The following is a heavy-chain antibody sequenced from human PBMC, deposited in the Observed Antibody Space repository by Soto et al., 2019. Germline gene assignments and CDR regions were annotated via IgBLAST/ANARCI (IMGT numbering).Heavy chain of an antibody. J-gene: IGHJ3*02. D-gene: IGHD3-22*01. Sequence: EVQLVETGGGLIQPGGSLRLSCAASGFTVSSIYMSWVRQAPGKGPEWVSVIYGGGSISHTDSVRGRFTISRDNAKNTLYLQMNSLRAEDTAVYYCARGGYYYDSSGYPSALDIWGQGTMVTVSS. V-gene: IGHV3-53*02. CDR2: IYGGGSI. CDR1: GFTVSSIY. CDR3: ARGGYYYDSSGYPSALDI.